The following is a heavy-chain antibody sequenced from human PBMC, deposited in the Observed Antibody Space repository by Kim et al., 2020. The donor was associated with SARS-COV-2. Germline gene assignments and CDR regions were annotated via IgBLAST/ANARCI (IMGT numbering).Heavy chain of an antibody. CDR2: INAGNGNT. CDR1: GYTFTSYA. Sequence: ASVKVSCKASGYTFTSYAMHWVRQAPGQRLEWMGWINAGNGNTKYSQKFQGRVTITRDTSASTAYMELSSLRSEDTAVYYCARGDPRVSYYYGMDVWGQGTTVTVSS. J-gene: IGHJ6*02. V-gene: IGHV1-3*01. CDR3: ARGDPRVSYYYGMDV.